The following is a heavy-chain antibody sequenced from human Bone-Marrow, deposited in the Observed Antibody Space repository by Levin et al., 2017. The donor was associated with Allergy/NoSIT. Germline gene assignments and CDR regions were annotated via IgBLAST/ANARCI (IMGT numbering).Heavy chain of an antibody. CDR1: GFTFSSYG. CDR2: ISYDGSNK. J-gene: IGHJ4*02. CDR3: AKDSGYSSRWLDY. V-gene: IGHV3-30*18. Sequence: GGSLRLSCAASGFTFSSYGMHWVRQAPGKGLEWVAVISYDGSNKYYADSVKGRFTISRDNSKNTLYLQMNSLRAEDTAVYYCAKDSGYSSRWLDYWGQGTLVTVSS. D-gene: IGHD6-13*01.